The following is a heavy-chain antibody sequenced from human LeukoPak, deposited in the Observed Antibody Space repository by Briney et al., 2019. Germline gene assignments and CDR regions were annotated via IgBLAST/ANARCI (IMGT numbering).Heavy chain of an antibody. CDR1: GVSISGYY. J-gene: IGHJ4*02. CDR3: ARGYCSSASCSPFDY. D-gene: IGHD2-2*01. CDR2: IYTSGST. Sequence: SETLSLTCTVSGVSISGYYWSWIRQPAGKGLEWIGRIYTSGSTNYNPSLKSRVTMSVDTSKDQFSLNLISVTAADTAVYYCARGYCSSASCSPFDYWGQGTLVTVSS. V-gene: IGHV4-4*07.